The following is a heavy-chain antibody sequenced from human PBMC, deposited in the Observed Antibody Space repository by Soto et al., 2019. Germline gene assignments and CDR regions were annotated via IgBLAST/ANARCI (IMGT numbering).Heavy chain of an antibody. D-gene: IGHD1-1*01. CDR3: ARDLERTIGAFSGTTLYYGMDV. CDR2: IIPIFGTA. J-gene: IGHJ6*02. Sequence: SVKVSCKASGGTFSSYAISWVRQAPGQGLEWMGGIIPIFGTANYAQKFQGRVTITADESTSTAYMELSSLRSEDTAVYYCARDLERTIGAFSGTTLYYGMDVWGQGTTVTVSS. CDR1: GGTFSSYA. V-gene: IGHV1-69*13.